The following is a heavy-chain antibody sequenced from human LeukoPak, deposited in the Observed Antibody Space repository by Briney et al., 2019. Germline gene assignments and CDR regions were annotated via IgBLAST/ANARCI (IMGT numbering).Heavy chain of an antibody. CDR1: GYTFTGYY. D-gene: IGHD3-10*01. J-gene: IGHJ4*02. V-gene: IGHV1-2*02. CDR2: INPNSGGT. CDR3: ARNHGSGSYYADY. Sequence: GASVKVSCKASGYTFTGYYMHWVRQAPGQGLEWMGWINPNSGGTNYAQKFQGGVTMTRDTSISTAYMELSRLRSDDTAVYYCARNHGSGSYYADYWGQGTLVTVSS.